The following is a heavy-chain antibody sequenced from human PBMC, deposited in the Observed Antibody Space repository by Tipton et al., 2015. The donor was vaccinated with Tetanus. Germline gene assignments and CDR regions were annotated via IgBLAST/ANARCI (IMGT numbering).Heavy chain of an antibody. D-gene: IGHD2-2*01. CDR2: ISSSGST. V-gene: IGHV4-61*08. Sequence: TLSLTCSVSGGSIRSGDHYWSWIRQPPGKGLEWLAYISSSGSTNPNYSLKSRITMSRDTSKNQFSLKLASATAADTAVYFCARRSYCSSSRCFDAFDLWGQGTMVTVSS. J-gene: IGHJ3*01. CDR3: ARRSYCSSSRCFDAFDL. CDR1: GGSIRSGDHY.